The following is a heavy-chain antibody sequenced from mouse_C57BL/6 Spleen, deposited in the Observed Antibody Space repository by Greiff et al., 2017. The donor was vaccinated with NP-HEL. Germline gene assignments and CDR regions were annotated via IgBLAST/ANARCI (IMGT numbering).Heavy chain of an antibody. D-gene: IGHD1-1*01. CDR1: GYAFSSYW. CDR2: IYPGDGDT. V-gene: IGHV1-80*01. J-gene: IGHJ4*01. CDR3: ARPYYYGAMDY. Sequence: QVQLQQSGAELVKPGASVKISCKASGYAFSSYWMNWVKQRPGKGLEWIGQIYPGDGDTNYNGKFKGKATLTADKSSSTAYMQLSSLTSEDSAVYFCARPYYYGAMDYWGQGTSVTVSS.